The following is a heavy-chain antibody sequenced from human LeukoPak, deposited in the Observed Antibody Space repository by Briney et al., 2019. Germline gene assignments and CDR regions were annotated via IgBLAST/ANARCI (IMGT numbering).Heavy chain of an antibody. CDR1: GGTFSSYA. V-gene: IGHV1-69*05. Sequence: SVKVSCKASGGTFSSYAISWVRQAPGQGLEWMGRIIPIFGTANYAQKFQGRVTITTDESTSTAYMELSSLRSEDTAVYYCARVLSGYYHSDAFDIWGQGTMVTVSS. CDR3: ARVLSGYYHSDAFDI. CDR2: IIPIFGTA. D-gene: IGHD3-22*01. J-gene: IGHJ3*02.